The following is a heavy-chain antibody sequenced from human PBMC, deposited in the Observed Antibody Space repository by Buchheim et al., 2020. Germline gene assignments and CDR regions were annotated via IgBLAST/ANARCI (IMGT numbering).Heavy chain of an antibody. Sequence: QVQLQESGPGLVKPSETPSLTCTVSGVSIASGVYYWTWIRQHPGKGLEWIGYISYSGNTYYNPSLKSRVSISADMSRDQFSLRLTSVTAADTAVYYCARDSGYGDYAVWGQGTL. CDR2: ISYSGNT. CDR3: ARDSGYGDYAV. D-gene: IGHD4-17*01. J-gene: IGHJ4*02. V-gene: IGHV4-31*03. CDR1: GVSIASGVYY.